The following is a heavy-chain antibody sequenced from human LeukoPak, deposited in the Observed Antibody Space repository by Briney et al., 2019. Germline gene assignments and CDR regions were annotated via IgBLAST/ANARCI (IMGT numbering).Heavy chain of an antibody. Sequence: GGSLRLSCAASGYTFTSYAMNWVRQAPGQGLEWMGWINTNTGNPTYAQGFTGRFVFSLDTSVSTAYLQISSLKAEDTAVYYCAREGGGSSWSLSFAYWGQGTLVTVSS. CDR1: GYTFTSYA. V-gene: IGHV7-4-1*02. CDR2: INTNTGNP. CDR3: AREGGGSSWSLSFAY. J-gene: IGHJ4*02. D-gene: IGHD6-13*01.